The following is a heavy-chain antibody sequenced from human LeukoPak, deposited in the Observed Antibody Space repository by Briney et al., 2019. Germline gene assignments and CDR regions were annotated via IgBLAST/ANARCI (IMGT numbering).Heavy chain of an antibody. J-gene: IGHJ4*02. V-gene: IGHV1-69*13. CDR2: IIPIFGTA. CDR3: ARDGPRSGSYANPFDY. CDR1: GYTFTSYG. D-gene: IGHD1-26*01. Sequence: ASVKLSCKASGYTFTSYGISWVRQAPGQGLEWMGGIIPIFGTANYAQKFQGRVTITADESTSTAYMELSSLRSEDTAVYYCARDGPRSGSYANPFDYWGQGTLVTVSS.